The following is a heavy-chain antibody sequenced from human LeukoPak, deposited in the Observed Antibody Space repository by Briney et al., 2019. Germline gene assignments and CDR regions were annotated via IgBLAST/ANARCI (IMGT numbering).Heavy chain of an antibody. Sequence: KSSETLSLTCVVSGYSISSGYYWSWIRQPQGEGLEWIGNVYHSGTTSSNPSLRSRVTISVDTSKNQFSLNVTSVTAADTAVHYCARDQSSFDAWGQGTRVTVSS. CDR3: ARDQSSFDA. CDR2: VYHSGTT. J-gene: IGHJ3*01. V-gene: IGHV4-38-2*02. CDR1: GYSISSGYY.